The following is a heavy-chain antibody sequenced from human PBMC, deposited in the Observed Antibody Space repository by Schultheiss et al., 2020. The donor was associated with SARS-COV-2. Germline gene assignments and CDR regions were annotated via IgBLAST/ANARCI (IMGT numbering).Heavy chain of an antibody. V-gene: IGHV3-30*04. CDR2: ISYDGSNK. Sequence: GGSLRLSCAASGFTFTNYAIHWVRQAPGKGLEWVAVISYDGSNKYYADSVKGRFTISRDNSKNTLYLQMNSLRAEDTAVYYCAKGVRGFYFDYWGQGTLVTVSS. CDR3: AKGVRGFYFDY. D-gene: IGHD5-12*01. CDR1: GFTFTNYA. J-gene: IGHJ4*02.